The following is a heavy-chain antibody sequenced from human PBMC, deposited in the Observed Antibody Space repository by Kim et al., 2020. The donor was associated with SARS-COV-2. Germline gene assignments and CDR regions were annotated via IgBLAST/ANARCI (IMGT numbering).Heavy chain of an antibody. J-gene: IGHJ5*02. D-gene: IGHD2-8*01. CDR3: AGLDSNGAGYCLFDL. CDR2: IVHSGNT. CDR1: GGSISSGTW. Sequence: SETLSLTCGVSGGSISSGTWWSWVRQPPGKGLVWMGGIVHSGNTNYNPSLRSRLTILVEKSKNQFFLSLNCVVAADTAAYYCAGLDSNGAGYCLFDLW. V-gene: IGHV4-4*02.